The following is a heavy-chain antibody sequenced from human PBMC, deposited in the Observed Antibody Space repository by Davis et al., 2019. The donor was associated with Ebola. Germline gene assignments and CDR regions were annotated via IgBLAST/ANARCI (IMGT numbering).Heavy chain of an antibody. Sequence: ASVKVSCKASGYTFTSYGISWVRQAPGQGLEWMGWISAYNGNTNYAQKLQGRVTMTRDTSISTAYMELSRLRSDDTAVYYCARGYGSGSYYNYWGQGTLVTVSS. CDR1: GYTFTSYG. CDR2: ISAYNGNT. V-gene: IGHV1-18*01. D-gene: IGHD3-10*01. J-gene: IGHJ4*02. CDR3: ARGYGSGSYYNY.